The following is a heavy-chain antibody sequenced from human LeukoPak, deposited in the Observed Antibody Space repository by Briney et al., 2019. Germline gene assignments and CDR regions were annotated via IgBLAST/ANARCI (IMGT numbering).Heavy chain of an antibody. V-gene: IGHV3-23*01. CDR2: IDGNSGGT. CDR1: GFSFSTYG. Sequence: GGSLTLSCTASGFSFSTYGKSWVRQVPGQGLDLVSSIDGNSGGTYYSNSVNGRCTTTTDNSNNKHFLLMNSLGTEATTDYYWAPVAVAGSEFDSWGQGTLVTVSS. J-gene: IGHJ4*02. D-gene: IGHD6-13*01. CDR3: APVAVAGSEFDS.